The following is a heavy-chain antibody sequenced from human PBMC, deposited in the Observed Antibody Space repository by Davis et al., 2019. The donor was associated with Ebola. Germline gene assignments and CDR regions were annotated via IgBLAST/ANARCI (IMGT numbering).Heavy chain of an antibody. Sequence: ASVKVSCKASGYIFDIYGISWVRQAPGRGLEWMGWISGYSGNTNFAQKVQDRVIMTIDTSTNTAYMELRSLRSDDTAVYFCARWRVYSSYYMDVWGTGTKVTVSS. CDR3: ARWRVYSSYYMDV. V-gene: IGHV1-18*01. J-gene: IGHJ6*03. CDR2: ISGYSGNT. CDR1: GYIFDIYG. D-gene: IGHD3-3*01.